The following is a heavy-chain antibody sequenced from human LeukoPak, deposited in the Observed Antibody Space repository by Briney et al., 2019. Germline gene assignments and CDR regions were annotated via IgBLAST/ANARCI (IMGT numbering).Heavy chain of an antibody. D-gene: IGHD3-22*01. CDR3: AKWTYDSSGYYYVYIDY. Sequence: GGSLRLSCAASGFTFSSYAMSWVRQAPGKGLEWASAISGSGGSTYYADSVKGRFTMSRDNSKNTLYLQMNSLRAEDTAVYYCAKWTYDSSGYYYVYIDYWGQGTLVTVSS. CDR1: GFTFSSYA. V-gene: IGHV3-23*01. J-gene: IGHJ4*02. CDR2: ISGSGGST.